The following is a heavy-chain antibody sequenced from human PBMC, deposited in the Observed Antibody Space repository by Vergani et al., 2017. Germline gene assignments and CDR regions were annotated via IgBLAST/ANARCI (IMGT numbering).Heavy chain of an antibody. D-gene: IGHD3-22*01. CDR3: ARVPPVWYYDSSGYYKRGYYFDY. CDR2: INHSGST. J-gene: IGHJ4*02. CDR1: GGSFSGYY. V-gene: IGHV4-34*01. Sequence: QVQLQQWGAGLLKPSETLSLTCAVYGGSFSGYYWSWIRQPPGKGLEWIGEINHSGSTNYNPSLKSRVTISVDTSKNQFSLKLSSVTAADTAVYYCARVPPVWYYDSSGYYKRGYYFDYWGQGTLVTVSS.